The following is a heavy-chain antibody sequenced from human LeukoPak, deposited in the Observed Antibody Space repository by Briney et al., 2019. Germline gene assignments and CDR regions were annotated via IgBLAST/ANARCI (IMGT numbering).Heavy chain of an antibody. CDR2: IRYDGSNK. D-gene: IGHD3-22*01. CDR3: AKEAVTYYYDSSEWYFDY. V-gene: IGHV3-30*02. Sequence: GGSLRLSCAASGFTFSSYGMLWVRQAPGKGLEWVAFIRYDGSNKYYADSVKGRFTISRDNSKNTLYLQMNSLRAEDTAVYYCAKEAVTYYYDSSEWYFDYWGQGTLVTVSS. J-gene: IGHJ4*02. CDR1: GFTFSSYG.